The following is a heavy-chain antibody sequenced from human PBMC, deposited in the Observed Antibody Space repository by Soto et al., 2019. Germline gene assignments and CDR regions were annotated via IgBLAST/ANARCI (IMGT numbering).Heavy chain of an antibody. V-gene: IGHV2-5*02. CDR1: GFSLSSTAVG. CDR2: IYWDDDN. D-gene: IGHD6-19*01. Sequence: QITLRESGPTLVKPTQTLTLTCSFSGFSLSSTAVGVNWIRQPPGKAPEWLALIYWDDDNHYSPSLKSRLTITKDTSKNPVVFTMTNMYPVATATYYCAHGRGWLSDYWGQGILVTVSS. CDR3: AHGRGWLSDY. J-gene: IGHJ4*02.